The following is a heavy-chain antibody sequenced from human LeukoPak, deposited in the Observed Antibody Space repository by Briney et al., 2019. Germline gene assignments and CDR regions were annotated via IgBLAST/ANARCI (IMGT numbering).Heavy chain of an antibody. CDR3: ARVPYGGYVDY. CDR1: GGSIISGAYY. V-gene: IGHV4-31*03. CDR2: IDYSGST. Sequence: SSETLTLTCTVSGGSIISGAYYWGWIRQHPGKGPQWIGNIDYSGSTYYNPSLKSRVTILMDTSRNQFSLKLTSLTAADTAVYYCARVPYGGYVDYWGQGNLVTVSS. D-gene: IGHD4-23*01. J-gene: IGHJ4*02.